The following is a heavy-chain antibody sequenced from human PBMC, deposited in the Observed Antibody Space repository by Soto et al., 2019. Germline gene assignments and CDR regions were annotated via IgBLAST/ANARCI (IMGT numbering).Heavy chain of an antibody. Sequence: GGSLRLSCAASGFTFTSYAMSWVRQAPGKGLEWVSAISSSGGSTYYADSVKGRFTISRDNSKNTLYLQMNSLRAEDTAVYYCAKDLSGYSYGDYYYGMDVWGQGTTVTVSS. CDR2: ISSSGGST. J-gene: IGHJ6*02. V-gene: IGHV3-23*01. CDR1: GFTFTSYA. D-gene: IGHD5-18*01. CDR3: AKDLSGYSYGDYYYGMDV.